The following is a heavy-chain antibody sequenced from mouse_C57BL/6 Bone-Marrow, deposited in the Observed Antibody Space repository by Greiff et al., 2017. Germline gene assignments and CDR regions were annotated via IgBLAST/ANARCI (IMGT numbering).Heavy chain of an antibody. D-gene: IGHD1-1*01. V-gene: IGHV14-1*01. CDR3: TTGDYYGSSKYYYAMDY. CDR1: GFNINDYY. CDR2: IDPEDGDT. Sequence: VQLQQSGAELVRPGASVKLSCTASGFNINDYYMHWVKQRPEQGLEWIGRIDPEDGDTEYAPKFQGKATMTADTSSNTAYLQLSSLTSEDTAVYYGTTGDYYGSSKYYYAMDYWGKGTSVTVSS. J-gene: IGHJ4*01.